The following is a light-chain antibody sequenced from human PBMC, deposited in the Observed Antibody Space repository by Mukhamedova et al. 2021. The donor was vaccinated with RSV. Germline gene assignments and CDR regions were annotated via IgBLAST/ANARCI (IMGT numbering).Light chain of an antibody. CDR2: QDT. CDR1: KLGDKY. V-gene: IGLV3-1*01. Sequence: GDKLGDKYVCWYQQKPGQSPVVVIYQDTKRPSGIPERFSGSNSGNAATLTISGTQALDEADYYCQTWDNNSEVFGGGTKLTVL. J-gene: IGLJ3*02. CDR3: QTWDNNSEV.